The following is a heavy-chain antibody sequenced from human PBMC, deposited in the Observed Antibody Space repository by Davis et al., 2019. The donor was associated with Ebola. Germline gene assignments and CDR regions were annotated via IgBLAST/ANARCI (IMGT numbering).Heavy chain of an antibody. J-gene: IGHJ4*02. CDR3: AKGAMGGIDY. CDR1: GFTFSSYS. D-gene: IGHD2-8*01. CDR2: ISYDGSNK. Sequence: GGSLRLSCAASGFTFSSYSMHWVRQAPGKGLEWVAVISYDGSNKYYADSVKGRFTISRDNSKNTLYLQMNSLRAEDTAVYYCAKGAMGGIDYWGQGTLVTVSS. V-gene: IGHV3-30*18.